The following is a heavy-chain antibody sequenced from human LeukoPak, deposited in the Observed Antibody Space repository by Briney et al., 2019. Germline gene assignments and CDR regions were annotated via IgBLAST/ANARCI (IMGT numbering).Heavy chain of an antibody. CDR2: IYYSGST. Sequence: PSETLSLTCTVSGGSISNYYWNWIRQPPGKALEWIGYIYYSGSTNHNPSLKSRVTMSIDTSKNQFSLKLSSVTAADTAVYYCARGSWTHFDYWGQGTLVTVSS. J-gene: IGHJ4*02. CDR1: GGSISNYY. D-gene: IGHD6-13*01. CDR3: ARGSWTHFDY. V-gene: IGHV4-59*01.